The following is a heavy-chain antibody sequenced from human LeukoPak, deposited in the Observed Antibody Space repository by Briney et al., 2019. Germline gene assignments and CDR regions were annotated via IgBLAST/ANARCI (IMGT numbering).Heavy chain of an antibody. CDR3: AKAPVTTCRGAYCYPFDY. J-gene: IGHJ4*02. CDR2: ISASGDST. V-gene: IGHV3-23*01. D-gene: IGHD2-21*01. Sequence: PGGSLRLSCAASGFTFSSYAMSWVRQAPGKGLEWVSGISASGDSTYYADSVKGRFTISRDSSKNTLFLQMNRLRPEDAAVYYCAKAPVTTCRGAYCYPFDYWGQGTLVTVSS. CDR1: GFTFSSYA.